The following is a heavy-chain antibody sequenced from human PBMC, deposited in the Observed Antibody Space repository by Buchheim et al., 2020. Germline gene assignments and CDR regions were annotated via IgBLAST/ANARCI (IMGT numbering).Heavy chain of an antibody. Sequence: QVQLQESGPGLVKPSETLSLTCTVSGGSISSYYWSWIRQPPGKGLEWIGYIYYSGSTNYNPSLKSRVTISVDTSTNQFSLKLSSVTAADTAVYYCARDRVAAAGQKGYYYYYGMDVWGQGTT. J-gene: IGHJ6*02. CDR3: ARDRVAAAGQKGYYYYYGMDV. D-gene: IGHD6-13*01. CDR2: IYYSGST. V-gene: IGHV4-59*01. CDR1: GGSISSYY.